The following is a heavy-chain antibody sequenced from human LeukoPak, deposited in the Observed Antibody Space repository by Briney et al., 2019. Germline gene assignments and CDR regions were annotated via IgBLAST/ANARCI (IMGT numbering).Heavy chain of an antibody. V-gene: IGHV1-46*01. CDR2: INPSGDYT. Sequence: ASVKVSCKASGYTFTSYYMHWVRQAPGQGLEWMGIINPSGDYTTYAQKFQGRVTMTRDTSTSAVYMELSSLRSEDTAVYYCARAPTGDYWGQGTLVTVSS. CDR1: GYTFTSYY. CDR3: ARAPTGDY. D-gene: IGHD1-14*01. J-gene: IGHJ4*02.